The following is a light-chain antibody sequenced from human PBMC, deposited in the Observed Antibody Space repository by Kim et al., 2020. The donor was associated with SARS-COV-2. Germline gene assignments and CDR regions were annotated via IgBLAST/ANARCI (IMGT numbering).Light chain of an antibody. CDR3: QSYDSSLSALYV. CDR1: SSNIGAGYD. CDR2: DNS. J-gene: IGLJ1*01. Sequence: VTTACTGSSSNIGAGYDVIWYQQLPGTAPKLLIYDNSNRPSGVPDRFSGSKSGTSASLAITGLQAEDEADYYCQSYDSSLSALYVFGTGTKVTVL. V-gene: IGLV1-40*01.